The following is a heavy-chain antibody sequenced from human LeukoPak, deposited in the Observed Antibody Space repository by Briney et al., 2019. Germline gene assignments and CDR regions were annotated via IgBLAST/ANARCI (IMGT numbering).Heavy chain of an antibody. J-gene: IGHJ6*03. D-gene: IGHD5-18*01. CDR2: INHSGST. Sequence: SETLSLTCSVSGGSISSSNYYWSWIRQPPGKGLEWIGEINHSGSTNYNPSLKSRVTISVDTSKNQFSLKLSSVTAADTAVYYCARTTEGGYTYDYFYYYYMDVWGKGTTVTISS. CDR1: GGSISSSNYY. CDR3: ARTTEGGYTYDYFYYYYMDV. V-gene: IGHV4-39*07.